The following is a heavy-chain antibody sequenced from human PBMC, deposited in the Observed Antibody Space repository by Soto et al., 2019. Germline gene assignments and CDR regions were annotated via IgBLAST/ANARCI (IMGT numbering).Heavy chain of an antibody. CDR3: ARAPPIIGWFDP. CDR2: ISSSSNTV. J-gene: IGHJ5*02. V-gene: IGHV3-48*01. CDR1: GFTFSSYN. Sequence: EVQLVESGGGLVQPGGSLRLSCAASGFTFSSYNMNWVRQAPGKGLEWVSYISSSSNTVYYADSVKGRFTISRDNAKNALYLQMNSLRAADTAVYYCARAPPIIGWFDPWGQGTLVTVSS. D-gene: IGHD3-16*02.